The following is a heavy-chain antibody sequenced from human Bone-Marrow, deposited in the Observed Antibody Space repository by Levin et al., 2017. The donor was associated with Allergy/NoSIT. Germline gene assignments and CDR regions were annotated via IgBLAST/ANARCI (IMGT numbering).Heavy chain of an antibody. CDR1: GFTFSAYD. V-gene: IGHV3-30*03. Sequence: PGGSLRLSCAASGFTFSAYDMHWVRQAPGKGLEWVAVISFDGTKDYYADSVKGRFTISRDNSKNTISLQMDSLRVEDTAIYYCARAIGSGYCDHWGPGTLVTVSS. CDR2: ISFDGTKD. CDR3: ARAIGSGYCDH. D-gene: IGHD2-15*01. J-gene: IGHJ4*02.